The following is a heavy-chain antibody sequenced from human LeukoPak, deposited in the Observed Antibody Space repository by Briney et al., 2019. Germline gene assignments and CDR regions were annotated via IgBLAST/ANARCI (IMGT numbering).Heavy chain of an antibody. CDR3: ARDPGAFPYFFDN. J-gene: IGHJ4*02. CDR2: ISSDGSIT. V-gene: IGHV3-74*01. Sequence: QPEGSLRLSCAASGFTFSTYWMHWVRQAPGKGLVWVSRISSDGSITSYADSVKGRFTISRDNSKNTLYLQMHSLRVEDTAVYFCARDPGAFPYFFDNWGQGTLVTVSS. D-gene: IGHD4/OR15-4a*01. CDR1: GFTFSTYW.